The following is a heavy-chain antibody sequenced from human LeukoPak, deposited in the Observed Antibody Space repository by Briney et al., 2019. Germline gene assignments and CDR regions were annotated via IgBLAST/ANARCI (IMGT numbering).Heavy chain of an antibody. D-gene: IGHD3-3*02. CDR1: GDSVSSNTAA. V-gene: IGHV6-1*01. CDR3: ARSISSGGFRLDY. J-gene: IGHJ4*02. CDR2: TYYRSKWYN. Sequence: SQTLSLTWAISGDSVSSNTAAWNWIRRSPSRGLEWLGRTYYRSKWYNDYAVSVKSRITINPDTSKNQFSLQLYSVTPEDTAVYYCARSISSGGFRLDYWGQGTLVTVSS.